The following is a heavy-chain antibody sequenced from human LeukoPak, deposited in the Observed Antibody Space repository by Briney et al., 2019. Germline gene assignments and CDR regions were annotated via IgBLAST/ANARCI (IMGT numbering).Heavy chain of an antibody. CDR3: ARERATSGGTMDV. CDR1: GYSFTDYY. D-gene: IGHD1-26*01. V-gene: IGHV1-2*02. Sequence: ASVKVSCKASGYSFTDYYIHWVRQAPGQGLEWMGWINPDTGYTNHAQKFQGRVTMTRDTSISTAYMELSRLRSDDTALYYCARERATSGGTMDVWGQGTTVTVSS. CDR2: INPDTGYT. J-gene: IGHJ6*02.